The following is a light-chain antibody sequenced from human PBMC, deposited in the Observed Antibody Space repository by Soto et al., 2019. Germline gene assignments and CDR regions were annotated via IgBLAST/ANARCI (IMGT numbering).Light chain of an antibody. J-gene: IGKJ5*01. V-gene: IGKV4-1*01. CDR3: QQYYHVPVT. Sequence: DIVMTQSPDSLSVSLGERATFSCKSSQTLLYNSNNKNYLAWFQQKPGQAPKLLIYWASTRNSGVPDRFSGSGSGTDFTLPISILQAEDVETYYCQQYYHVPVTFGQGTRLEI. CDR1: QTLLYNSNNKNY. CDR2: WAS.